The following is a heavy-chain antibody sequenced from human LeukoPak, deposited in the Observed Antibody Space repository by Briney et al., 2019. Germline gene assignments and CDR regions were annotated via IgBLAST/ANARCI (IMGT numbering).Heavy chain of an antibody. Sequence: ASVKVSCKASGYIFTDYYMNWVRQTPGQGLEWMGWINPNSGGTNPAQKFQGRVTMSRDTSITTAYMELNSLKSDDTAVYYCTRDRDTIATTDAGGDHFHHWGQGTLVTVSS. CDR2: INPNSGGT. CDR3: TRDRDTIATTDAGGDHFHH. V-gene: IGHV1-2*02. J-gene: IGHJ1*01. D-gene: IGHD6-13*01. CDR1: GYIFTDYY.